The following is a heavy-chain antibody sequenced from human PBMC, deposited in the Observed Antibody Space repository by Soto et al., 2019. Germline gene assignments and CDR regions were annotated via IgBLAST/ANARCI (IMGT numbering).Heavy chain of an antibody. D-gene: IGHD6-13*01. CDR3: ARAGWVEAAGKHFDY. CDR2: ISGSGGST. CDR1: GFTFNSYA. Sequence: GGSLRLSCAASGFTFNSYAMSWVRQAPGKGLEWVSVISGSGGSTDYADSVKGRFTISRDNSKNTLYLQMNSLRAEDTAVYYCARAGWVEAAGKHFDYWGQGTLVTVSS. V-gene: IGHV3-23*01. J-gene: IGHJ4*02.